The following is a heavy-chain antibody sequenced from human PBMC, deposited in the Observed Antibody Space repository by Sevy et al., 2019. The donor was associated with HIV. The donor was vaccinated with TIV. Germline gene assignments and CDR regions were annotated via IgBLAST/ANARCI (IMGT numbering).Heavy chain of an antibody. Sequence: GGSLRLSCAASGFTFMKYAMTWVRQAPGKGPEWVAAISNSGGSTYYADSVKGRFTISRDNSKNTLYLQMNSLRAEDTAVYYCAKDNYDILTGINGFDYWGQGTLVTVSS. CDR3: AKDNYDILTGINGFDY. CDR1: GFTFMKYA. D-gene: IGHD3-9*01. J-gene: IGHJ4*02. CDR2: ISNSGGST. V-gene: IGHV3-23*01.